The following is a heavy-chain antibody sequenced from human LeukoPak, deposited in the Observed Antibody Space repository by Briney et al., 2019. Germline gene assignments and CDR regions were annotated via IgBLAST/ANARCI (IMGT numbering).Heavy chain of an antibody. Sequence: ASVKVSCKASGYTFTDYYMQWVRQAPGQGLEWMGWINPNSGGTSYAQKFQGRVTMTRDTSISTAYMDLTRLRSDDTAVYYCARDHCTSSGCYEDYYYGLDVWGQGTTVTVSS. CDR1: GYTFTDYY. J-gene: IGHJ6*02. CDR3: ARDHCTSSGCYEDYYYGLDV. D-gene: IGHD2-2*01. CDR2: INPNSGGT. V-gene: IGHV1-2*02.